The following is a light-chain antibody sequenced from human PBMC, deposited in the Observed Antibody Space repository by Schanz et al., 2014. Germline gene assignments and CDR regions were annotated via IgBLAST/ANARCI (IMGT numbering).Light chain of an antibody. J-gene: IGLJ2*01. CDR3: SSYAGNNKLL. CDR1: SSDVGGYNY. CDR2: DVS. Sequence: QSVLTQPRSVSGSPGQSVTISCTGTSSDVGGYNYVSWYQQHPGKAPKLMIYDVSKRPSGVPDRFSGSKSGNTASLTISGLQAEDEADYYCSSYAGNNKLLFGGGTKLTVL. V-gene: IGLV2-11*01.